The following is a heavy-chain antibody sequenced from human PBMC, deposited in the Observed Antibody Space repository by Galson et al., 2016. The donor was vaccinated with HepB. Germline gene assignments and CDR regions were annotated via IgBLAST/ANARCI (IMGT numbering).Heavy chain of an antibody. Sequence: SLRLSCAASGFNFRHFGMHWLRQTPGKGLEWVAFISHDETNKYYIDSVKGRFTGSRDNSKNTVYLQMNSLRVEDTAVYFCAKGIFRSSVYFEDWGQGTLVSVSS. V-gene: IGHV3-30*18. D-gene: IGHD3-10*01. CDR2: ISHDETNK. CDR3: AKGIFRSSVYFED. J-gene: IGHJ4*02. CDR1: GFNFRHFG.